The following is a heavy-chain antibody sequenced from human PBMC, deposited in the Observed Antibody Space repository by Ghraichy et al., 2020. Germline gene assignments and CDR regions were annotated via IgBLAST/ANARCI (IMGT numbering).Heavy chain of an antibody. CDR2: IYYSDTT. Sequence: SETLSLTCTISGGSIGSYFWSWIRQPPGEGLEWICNIYYSDTTNYDPSLTSRITISLDTSTYQVSLRLNSVTAADTAGYFCARAILTAANWWFDPWGQGTLVTVSS. V-gene: IGHV4-59*01. CDR3: ARAILTAANWWFDP. D-gene: IGHD6-25*01. J-gene: IGHJ5*02. CDR1: GGSIGSYF.